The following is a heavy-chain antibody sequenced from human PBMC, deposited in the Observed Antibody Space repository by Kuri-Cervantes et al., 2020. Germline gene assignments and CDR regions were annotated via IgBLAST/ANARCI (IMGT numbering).Heavy chain of an antibody. CDR2: IKQDGSEK. CDR1: GFTFSSYW. V-gene: IGHV3-7*03. J-gene: IGHJ6*02. CDR3: AREGPNVGMDV. Sequence: GESLKISCAASGFTFSSYWMSWVRQAPGKGLEWVANIKQDGSEKYYVDSVKGRFTISRDNAKNSLYLQMNSLRAEDTAVYYCAREGPNVGMDVWGQGTTVTVSS.